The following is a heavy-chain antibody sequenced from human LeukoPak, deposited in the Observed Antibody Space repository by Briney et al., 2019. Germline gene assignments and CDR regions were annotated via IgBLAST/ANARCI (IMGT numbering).Heavy chain of an antibody. CDR3: ARGFSDFWSGYGWFDP. D-gene: IGHD3-3*01. CDR1: GYTFTSYD. V-gene: IGHV1-8*01. CDR2: MNPNSGNT. Sequence: ASVKVSCKASGYTFTSYDINWVRQATGQGLEWMGWMNPNSGNTGYAQKFQGRVTMTRNTSISTAYMELSSLRSEDTAVYYCARGFSDFWSGYGWFDPWGQGTLVTVSS. J-gene: IGHJ5*02.